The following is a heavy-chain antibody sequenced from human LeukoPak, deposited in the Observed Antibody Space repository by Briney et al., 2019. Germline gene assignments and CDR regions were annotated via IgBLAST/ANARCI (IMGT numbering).Heavy chain of an antibody. D-gene: IGHD3-9*01. CDR3: ARAMDYDILTGYSQFDY. CDR1: GFTFSSYA. J-gene: IGHJ4*02. Sequence: GGSLRLSCSASGFTFSSYAMSWVRQAPGKGLEWVSAIGANNGRTYYADSVKGRFTISRDNSKNTLYLQMNSLRAEDTAVHYCARAMDYDILTGYSQFDYWGQGTLVTVSS. CDR2: IGANNGRT. V-gene: IGHV3-23*01.